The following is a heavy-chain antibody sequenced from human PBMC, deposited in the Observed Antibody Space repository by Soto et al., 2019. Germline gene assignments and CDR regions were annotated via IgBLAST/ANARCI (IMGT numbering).Heavy chain of an antibody. V-gene: IGHV4-4*02. CDR1: GDSISKNSW. D-gene: IGHD3-22*01. CDR3: ARREKYYYDGSGYWGMDG. J-gene: IGHJ6*02. CDR2: IYYSGST. Sequence: QVLLQESGPGLVKPSGTLSLTCAVSGDSISKNSWWSWVRQSPGKGLEWIGEIYYSGSTNYTPSLKSRITILADTSKNQLSLKMTSVTAADTAVYFCARREKYYYDGSGYWGMDGWGQGATVTVSS.